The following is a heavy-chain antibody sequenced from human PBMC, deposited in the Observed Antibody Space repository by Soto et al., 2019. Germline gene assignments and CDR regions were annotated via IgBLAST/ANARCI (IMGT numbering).Heavy chain of an antibody. CDR2: ISSDGSST. CDR3: ATAGTGTFTY. Sequence: EVQLVESGGGLVQPGGSLRLSFAASGFTFIGSWMHWVRQAPGKGLVWVSRISSDGSSTTYADSVKGRFTISRDNANNMLYLQMNSLRAEDTAVYYCATAGTGTFTYWGQGTLATVSS. CDR1: GFTFIGSW. V-gene: IGHV3-74*03. D-gene: IGHD1-1*01. J-gene: IGHJ4*02.